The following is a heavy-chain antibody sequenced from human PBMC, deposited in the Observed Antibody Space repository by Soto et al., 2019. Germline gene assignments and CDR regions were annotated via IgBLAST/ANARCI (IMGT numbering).Heavy chain of an antibody. V-gene: IGHV1-2*02. J-gene: IGHJ4*02. CDR3: ARAETYYPGNTFDY. CDR1: GYTFTGYY. CDR2: INPNSGGA. D-gene: IGHD1-1*01. Sequence: ASVKVSCKASGYTFTGYYMHWVRQAPGQGLEWMGWINPNSGGANYAQKFQGRVTMTRDTSISTAYMELSGLKSDDTAVYYCARAETYYPGNTFDYWGQGALVTVSS.